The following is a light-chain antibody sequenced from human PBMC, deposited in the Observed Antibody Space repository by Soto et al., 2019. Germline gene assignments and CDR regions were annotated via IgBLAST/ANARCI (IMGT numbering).Light chain of an antibody. V-gene: IGKV3-20*01. J-gene: IGKJ5*01. CDR3: QQYDNSPIT. CDR2: GAS. CDR1: QSISSSF. Sequence: EIVWTQSPGILSPSPGERASLSCGASQSISSSFLAWYQQKPGQAPRLLIYGASSRATGIPDRFSGTGSETDFTLTMSRLEPEDFAVYYCQQYDNSPITFGQVTRLEIK.